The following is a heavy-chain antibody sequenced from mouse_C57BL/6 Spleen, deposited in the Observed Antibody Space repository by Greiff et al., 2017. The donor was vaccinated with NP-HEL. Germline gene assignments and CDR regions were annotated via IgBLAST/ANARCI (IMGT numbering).Heavy chain of an antibody. CDR2: IDPSDSYT. Sequence: QVQLQQPGAELVRPGTSVKLSCKASGYTFTSYWMHWVKQRPGQGLEWIGVIDPSDSYTNYNQKFKGKATLTVDTSSSTAYMQLSSLTSEDSAVYYCARYSEVLDYWGQGTTLTVSS. CDR1: GYTFTSYW. J-gene: IGHJ2*01. V-gene: IGHV1-59*01. CDR3: ARYSEVLDY.